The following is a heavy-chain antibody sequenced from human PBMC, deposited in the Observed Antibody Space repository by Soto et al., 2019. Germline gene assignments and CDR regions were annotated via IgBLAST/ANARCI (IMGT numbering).Heavy chain of an antibody. CDR1: GFTFSNAW. CDR3: TTEVQISYYDSSGYPFPFDY. V-gene: IGHV3-15*07. CDR2: IKSKTDGGTT. J-gene: IGHJ4*02. Sequence: GGSLRLSCAASGFTFSNAWMNWVRQAPGKGLEWVGRIKSKTDGGTTDYAAPVKGRFTISRDDSKNTLYLQMNSLKTEDTAVYYCTTEVQISYYDSSGYPFPFDYWGQGTLVTVSS. D-gene: IGHD3-22*01.